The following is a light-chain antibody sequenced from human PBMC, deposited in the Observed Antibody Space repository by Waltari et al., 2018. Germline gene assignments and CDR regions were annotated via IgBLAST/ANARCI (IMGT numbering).Light chain of an antibody. CDR3: QQYNDWPWT. CDR1: QSVSEK. V-gene: IGKV3-15*01. CDR2: DVS. J-gene: IGKJ1*01. Sequence: ETVMTQSPASLSVSPGGRATLSCRASQSVSEKLAGYQQKPGQAPRLLMYDVSSRANGVPARFSGGGSGTDFTLTISSLQSEDFAIYYCQQYNDWPWTFGQGTKVEIK.